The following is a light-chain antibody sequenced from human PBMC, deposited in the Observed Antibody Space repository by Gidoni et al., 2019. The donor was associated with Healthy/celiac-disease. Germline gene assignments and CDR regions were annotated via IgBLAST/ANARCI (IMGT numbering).Light chain of an antibody. CDR3: QQSDSTPWP. CDR1: QSISSS. CDR2: AAS. Sequence: IQMTQSPSSLSASVGDRVTITCRASQSISSSLNWYQQKQGKAPKLLIYAASSLQSGVPSRFSGSGSGTDFTLTISILQPEDLATYYCQQSDSTPWPFXQXTKVEIK. V-gene: IGKV1-39*01. J-gene: IGKJ1*01.